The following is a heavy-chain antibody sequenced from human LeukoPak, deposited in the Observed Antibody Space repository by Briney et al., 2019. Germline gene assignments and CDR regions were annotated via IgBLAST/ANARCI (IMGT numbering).Heavy chain of an antibody. CDR1: GGSLSGYY. J-gene: IGHJ4*02. CDR3: ARNVGTRFDY. V-gene: IGHV4-34*01. CDR2: INHSGST. Sequence: SQTLSPTSAVYGGSLSGYYWSWIRQPPGKGLEWIGEINHSGSTNDNPSLKSRVTISVDTSKNQFSLKLSSVTAADTAVYYCARNVGTRFDYWGQGTLVTVSS.